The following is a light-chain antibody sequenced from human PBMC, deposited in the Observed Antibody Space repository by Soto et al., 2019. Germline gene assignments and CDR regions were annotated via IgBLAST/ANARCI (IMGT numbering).Light chain of an antibody. Sequence: DTQMTQSPSSLSASVGDRVTIPCRSSQSISNYVNWYQQRPGKAPKLLIYAASNLHSGVPSRFSGSGSGRDVTLTISSLHPEDFATYYCQQSYHTLPLSFGGGTKVEV. CDR1: QSISNY. J-gene: IGKJ4*01. V-gene: IGKV1-39*01. CDR3: QQSYHTLPLS. CDR2: AAS.